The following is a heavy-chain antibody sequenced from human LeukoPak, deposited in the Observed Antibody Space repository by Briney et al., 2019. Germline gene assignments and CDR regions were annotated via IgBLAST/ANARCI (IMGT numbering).Heavy chain of an antibody. V-gene: IGHV3-23*01. Sequence: GGSLRLSCAASGFTFSSYAMSWVRQAPGKGLEWVSANSGSGGSTYFAGSVKGRFTISRDNAKNTLYLQMNSLRAKDTAVYYCAKRSRGDDYWGQGTLVTVSS. CDR3: AKRSRGDDY. D-gene: IGHD6-19*01. CDR2: NSGSGGST. CDR1: GFTFSSYA. J-gene: IGHJ4*02.